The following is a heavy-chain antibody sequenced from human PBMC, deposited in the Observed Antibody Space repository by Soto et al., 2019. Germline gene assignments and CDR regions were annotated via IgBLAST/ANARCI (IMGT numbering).Heavy chain of an antibody. V-gene: IGHV4-30-4*01. CDR2: IYYSGST. CDR1: GGSISSGDYY. Sequence: SETLSLTCTVSGGSISSGDYYWSWIRQPPGKGLEWIGYIYYSGSTYYNPSLKRRVTISVDTSKNQFSLKLSSVTAADTAVYYCARVAGTYSYGFCAHWGQGTLVTVSS. J-gene: IGHJ4*02. D-gene: IGHD5-18*01. CDR3: ARVAGTYSYGFCAH.